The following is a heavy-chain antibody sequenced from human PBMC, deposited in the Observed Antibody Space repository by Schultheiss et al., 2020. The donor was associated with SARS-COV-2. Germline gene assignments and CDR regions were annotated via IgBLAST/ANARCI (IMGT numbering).Heavy chain of an antibody. J-gene: IGHJ3*02. D-gene: IGHD4-11*01. CDR3: ARIPTGNDAFDI. V-gene: IGHV2-70*16. CDR2: IDWDDDK. CDR1: GGSFSGYY. Sequence: TLSLTCAVYGGSFSGYYWSWIRQPPGKALEWLARIDWDDDKFYSTSLKTRLTISKDTSKNQVVLTMTNMDPVDTATYYCARIPTGNDAFDIWGQGTMVTVSS.